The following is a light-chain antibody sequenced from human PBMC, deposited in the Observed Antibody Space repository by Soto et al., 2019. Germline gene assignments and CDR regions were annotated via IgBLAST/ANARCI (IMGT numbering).Light chain of an antibody. J-gene: IGKJ3*01. Sequence: AIQLTQSPSSLAASVGEXLXXXXXXSQGISRALAWYQQRPGKAPKLLIYDASSLESGVPSRFSGSGSGTDFTLTISSLQPEDFATYFCQQFNTYPRTFGPGTKVDIK. CDR2: DAS. V-gene: IGKV1-13*02. CDR1: QGISRA. CDR3: QQFNTYPRT.